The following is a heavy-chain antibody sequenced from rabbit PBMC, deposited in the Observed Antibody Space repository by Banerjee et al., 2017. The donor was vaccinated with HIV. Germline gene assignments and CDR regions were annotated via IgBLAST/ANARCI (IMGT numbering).Heavy chain of an antibody. V-gene: IGHV1S40*01. CDR3: ARGDGAYAGYDGL. D-gene: IGHD7-1*01. CDR1: GFTLSSYY. CDR2: IYAGSSGST. Sequence: QSLEESGGDLVKPGASLTLTCTASGFTLSSYYMCWVRQAPGKGLEWIACIYAGSSGSTYYASWAKGRFTISKTSSTTVTLQMTSLTAADTATYFCARGDGAYAGYDGLWGQGTLVTVS. J-gene: IGHJ4*01.